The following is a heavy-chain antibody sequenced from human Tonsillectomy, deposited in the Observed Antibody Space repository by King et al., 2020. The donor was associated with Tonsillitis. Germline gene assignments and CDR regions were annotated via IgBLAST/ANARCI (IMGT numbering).Heavy chain of an antibody. CDR1: GFIFSSYG. J-gene: IGHJ4*02. D-gene: IGHD3-22*01. Sequence: VQLVESGGGVVQPGRSLRLSCVASGFIFSSYGMHWGRQSPGKGLEWVAVISYDENNKYYADFVKGRFTISRDNSKNTLYLQMSSLRAEDTAVYYCARDLEYYSDSSGYFSQTWGYFDYWGQGTLVTVSS. CDR3: ARDLEYYSDSSGYFSQTWGYFDY. CDR2: ISYDENNK. V-gene: IGHV3-30*03.